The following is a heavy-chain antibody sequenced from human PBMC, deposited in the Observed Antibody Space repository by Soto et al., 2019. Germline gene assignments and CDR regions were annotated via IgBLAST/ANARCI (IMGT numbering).Heavy chain of an antibody. CDR1: GFTFDSYD. CDR2: IGTVGDT. J-gene: IGHJ4*02. D-gene: IGHD1-26*01. CDR3: ARGAPTGSFLFDY. Sequence: EVQLVESGGGLVRPGGSLRLSCAASGFTFDSYDMHWVRQAAGNPLEGVSSIGTVGDTYYPDSVKGRFTFSRDNGKSSLSLQMNSLRVEDTAIYFCARGAPTGSFLFDYWGQGILVAVSS. V-gene: IGHV3-13*01.